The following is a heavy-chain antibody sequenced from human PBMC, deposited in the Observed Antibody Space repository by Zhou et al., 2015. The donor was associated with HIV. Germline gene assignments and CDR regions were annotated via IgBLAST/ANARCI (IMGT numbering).Heavy chain of an antibody. CDR3: ARDRGGATRPDWRYFDL. Sequence: LVQSGTEVRKPGSSVNVSCKASGGTFSNYAVTWVRQAPGQGLEWMGGITPVLGTVKYAQKFHGRVTMTADRSTSTAYLDLRSLRSKDTAVYYCARDRGGATRPDWRYFDLWGRGTLVTVSS. CDR2: ITPVLGTV. V-gene: IGHV1-69*06. CDR1: GGTFSNYA. J-gene: IGHJ2*01. D-gene: IGHD1-26*01.